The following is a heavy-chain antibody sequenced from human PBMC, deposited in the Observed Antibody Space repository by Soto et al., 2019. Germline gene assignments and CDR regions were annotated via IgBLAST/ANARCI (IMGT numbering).Heavy chain of an antibody. V-gene: IGHV3-9*01. J-gene: IGHJ4*02. CDR2: ITWNSGYI. D-gene: IGHD6-13*01. CDR3: AKPIYRSRSSTIDY. Sequence: GGSLRLSCAASGFTFDDYAMHWVRQAPGKGLEWVSYITWNSGYIGYADSVKGRFTISRDNANNSLYLQMNSLKPEDTAFYYCAKPIYRSRSSTIDYWGQGTLVTVSS. CDR1: GFTFDDYA.